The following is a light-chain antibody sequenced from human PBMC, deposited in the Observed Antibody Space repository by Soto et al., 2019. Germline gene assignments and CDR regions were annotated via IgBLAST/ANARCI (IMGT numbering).Light chain of an antibody. CDR3: QKYHSAPRT. V-gene: IGKV3-20*01. J-gene: IGKJ1*01. Sequence: EVVLTQSPGTLSLSPGERATLSCKASQSVDSIFLAWYQQKHGRSPRLLIYGASSRATGIPDRFSGSGSGTDFTLTISRLEPEDFATYYCQKYHSAPRTFGQGTKVEIK. CDR2: GAS. CDR1: QSVDSIF.